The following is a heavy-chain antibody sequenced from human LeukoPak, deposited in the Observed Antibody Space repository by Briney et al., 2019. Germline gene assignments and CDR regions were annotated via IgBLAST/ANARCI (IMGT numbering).Heavy chain of an antibody. CDR1: AFTFSNYE. V-gene: IGHV3-48*03. J-gene: IGHJ4*02. CDR3: GVRRVIGIGGFDY. Sequence: NPGGSLRLSCAASAFTFSNYEGNWVRQAPGKGLQWVSYINSLGTTIWHADSVKGRFTVSRDNTKKSMYLQMNSLRAEDTAVYYCGVRRVIGIGGFDYWGQGTLVTVSS. CDR2: INSLGTTI. D-gene: IGHD3-10*01.